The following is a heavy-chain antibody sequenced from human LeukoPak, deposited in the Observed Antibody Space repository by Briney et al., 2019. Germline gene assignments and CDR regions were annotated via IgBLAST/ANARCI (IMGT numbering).Heavy chain of an antibody. D-gene: IGHD4-17*01. CDR2: MNPNSGNT. CDR1: GYPFSSYD. V-gene: IGHV1-8*02. Sequence: ASVKVSCKASGYPFSSYDINWVRQAAGQGLEWMGWMNPNSGNTGYAQKSQGRLTITVNMAISTVYMDLSSLTFEDSAVYYCARRLRYDYGDLDVWGKGTTVTGSS. CDR3: ARRLRYDYGDLDV. J-gene: IGHJ6*04.